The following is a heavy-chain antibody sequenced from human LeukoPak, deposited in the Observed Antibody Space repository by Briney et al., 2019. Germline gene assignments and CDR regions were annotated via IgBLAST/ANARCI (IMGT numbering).Heavy chain of an antibody. CDR1: GVLLTTSGVG. Sequence: VSGPTLVHPTQPLTLTCTFSGVLLTTSGVGVGWVRQPPGKALEWLAVPHWNDDNLSNPSRKGRLTIAKGTSKNHVFITMINMDPVGTATYFCVHIDFWSAGRKFFYDWGPGTLVTVSS. D-gene: IGHD3-3*01. CDR3: VHIDFWSAGRKFFYD. CDR2: PHWNDDN. V-gene: IGHV2-5*01. J-gene: IGHJ4*02.